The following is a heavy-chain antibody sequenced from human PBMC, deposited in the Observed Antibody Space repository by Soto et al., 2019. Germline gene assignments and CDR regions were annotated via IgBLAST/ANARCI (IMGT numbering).Heavy chain of an antibody. V-gene: IGHV3-23*01. Sequence: GGSLRLSCAASGFTFSNYAMSWVRQAPGKGLEWVSVISGGGGNPYYADSVKGRFTISRDNSKNTLYLQMNSLRAEDTAVYYCAKDLLTGYYIGDFDYWGQGTLVTVSS. D-gene: IGHD3-9*01. CDR2: ISGGGGNP. J-gene: IGHJ4*02. CDR3: AKDLLTGYYIGDFDY. CDR1: GFTFSNYA.